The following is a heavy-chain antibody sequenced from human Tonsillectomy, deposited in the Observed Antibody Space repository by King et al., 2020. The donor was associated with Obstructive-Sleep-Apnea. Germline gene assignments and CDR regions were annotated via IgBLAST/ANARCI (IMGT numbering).Heavy chain of an antibody. CDR2: ISSRSSTI. V-gene: IGHV3-48*01. Sequence: VRLVESGGGLVQPGGSLRLSCAASGITFSNYSMNWVRQAPGKGLEWVSFISSRSSTIYYADSVKGRFTISRDNAENSLYLQMNSLRAEDTALYYCATDEVYYCSGGSCYYEYFHHWGQGTLVTVSS. CDR1: GITFSNYS. J-gene: IGHJ1*01. CDR3: ATDEVYYCSGGSCYYEYFHH. D-gene: IGHD2-15*01.